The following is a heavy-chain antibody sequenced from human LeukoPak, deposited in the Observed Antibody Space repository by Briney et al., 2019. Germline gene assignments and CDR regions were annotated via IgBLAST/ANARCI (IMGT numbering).Heavy chain of an antibody. CDR2: INPNSGGT. J-gene: IGHJ4*02. CDR3: ARGPDSGSYFPYDY. V-gene: IGHV1-2*02. CDR1: GYTFTGYY. D-gene: IGHD1-26*01. Sequence: ASVKVSCKASGYTFTGYYMHWVRQAPGQGLEWMGWINPNSGGTNYAQKFQGGVTMTRDTSISTAYMELSRLRSDDTAVYYCARGPDSGSYFPYDYWGQGTLVTVSS.